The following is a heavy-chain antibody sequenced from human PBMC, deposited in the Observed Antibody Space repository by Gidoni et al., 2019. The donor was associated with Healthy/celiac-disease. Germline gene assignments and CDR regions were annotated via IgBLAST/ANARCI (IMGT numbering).Heavy chain of an antibody. CDR1: GGSISSGGNY. Sequence: QVQLQESGEGLVKPSQTLSLPCTVSGGSISSGGNYWSWIRQHPGKGLEWIGYIYYSGSTYYNPSLESRVTISVDTSKNQFSLKLSSVTAADTAVYYCARGQGYCSGGSCYPLFDYWGQGTLVTVSS. V-gene: IGHV4-31*03. J-gene: IGHJ4*02. D-gene: IGHD2-15*01. CDR2: IYYSGST. CDR3: ARGQGYCSGGSCYPLFDY.